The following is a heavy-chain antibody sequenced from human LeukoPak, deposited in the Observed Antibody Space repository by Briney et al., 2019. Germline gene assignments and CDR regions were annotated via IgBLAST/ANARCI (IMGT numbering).Heavy chain of an antibody. J-gene: IGHJ4*02. CDR1: GGSFSGYY. CDR2: INHSGST. V-gene: IGHV4-34*01. D-gene: IGHD2-2*01. CDR3: ASRVGNCSSTSCYVICY. Sequence: PSETLSLTCAVYGGSFSGYYWSWIRHPPGKGLEWIGEINHSGSTNYNPSLKSRVTISVDTSKNQFSLKLSSVTAADTAVYYCASRVGNCSSTSCYVICYWGQGTLVTVSS.